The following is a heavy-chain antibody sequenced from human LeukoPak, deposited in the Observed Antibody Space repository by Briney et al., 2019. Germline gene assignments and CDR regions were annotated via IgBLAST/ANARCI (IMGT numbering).Heavy chain of an antibody. CDR2: IYHSGST. V-gene: IGHV4-30-2*01. CDR1: GGSISSGGYS. CDR3: ARVEPYCSSTSCALGYFDL. D-gene: IGHD2-2*01. Sequence: SETLSLTCAVSGGSISSGGYSWSWIRQPPGKGLEWIGYIYHSGSTYYNPSLKSRVTISVDRSKNQFSLKLSPVTAADTAVYYCARVEPYCSSTSCALGYFDLWGRGTLVTVSS. J-gene: IGHJ2*01.